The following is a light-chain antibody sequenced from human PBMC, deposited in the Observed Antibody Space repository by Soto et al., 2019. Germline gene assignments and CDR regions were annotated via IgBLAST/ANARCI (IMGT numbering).Light chain of an antibody. Sequence: MTQSPATLSLSPGEKATLSCRASQSVSSNLAWYQQKPGQAPRLLIYGASTRATGIPARFSGSGSGTEFTLTISSLQSEDFAVYYCQQYSIWRTFGQGTRLEIK. CDR2: GAS. V-gene: IGKV3-15*01. CDR1: QSVSSN. J-gene: IGKJ5*01. CDR3: QQYSIWRT.